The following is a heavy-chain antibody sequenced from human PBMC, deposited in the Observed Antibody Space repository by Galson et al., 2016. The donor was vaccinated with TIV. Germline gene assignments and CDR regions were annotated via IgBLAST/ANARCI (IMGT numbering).Heavy chain of an antibody. D-gene: IGHD5-18*01. CDR2: IYHTGST. Sequence: ETLSLTCAVSGFSISSGYHWGWIRQPPGKGLEWIGSIYHTGSTYYNPSLKSRVTISVDTSQNHFSLKLSPVTAADTAVYYCARDSEHGYSYGYWGQGTLVTVTS. V-gene: IGHV4-38-2*02. J-gene: IGHJ4*02. CDR3: ARDSEHGYSYGY. CDR1: GFSISSGYH.